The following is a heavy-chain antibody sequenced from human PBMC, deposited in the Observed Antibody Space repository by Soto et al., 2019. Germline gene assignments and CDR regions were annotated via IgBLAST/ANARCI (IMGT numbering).Heavy chain of an antibody. D-gene: IGHD3-3*01. CDR1: GFTFSSYW. J-gene: IGHJ5*01. Sequence: GGSLRLSCAASGFTFSSYWMHWVRQAPGKGLVWVSRINSDGSSTSYADSVKGRFTISRDNAKNTVDLHMNSLRAEDTAIYYCARDIWSGNYKWFDSWGQGTLVTVSS. CDR3: ARDIWSGNYKWFDS. CDR2: INSDGSST. V-gene: IGHV3-74*01.